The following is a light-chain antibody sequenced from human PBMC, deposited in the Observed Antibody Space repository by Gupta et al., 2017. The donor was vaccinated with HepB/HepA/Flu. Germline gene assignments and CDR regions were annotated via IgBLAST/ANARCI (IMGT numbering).Light chain of an antibody. Sequence: EIVLTQSRATLSLSPGERATHLCRASQSFGSNLAWYQHKPGQAPRLLIYNASNRATGISARFSGSGSGTDFTLNISSLESEDFAVEYCQQSSNWPRTFSGGTKVEIK. J-gene: IGKJ4*01. CDR1: QSFGSN. V-gene: IGKV3-11*01. CDR3: QQSSNWPRT. CDR2: NAS.